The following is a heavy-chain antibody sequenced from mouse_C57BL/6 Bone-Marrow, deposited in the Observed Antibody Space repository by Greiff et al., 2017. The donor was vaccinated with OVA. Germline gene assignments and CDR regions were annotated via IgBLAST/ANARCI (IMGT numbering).Heavy chain of an antibody. J-gene: IGHJ1*03. Sequence: DVQLQESGTVLARPGASVKMSCKTSGYTFTSYWMHWVKQRPGQGLEWIGAIYPGNSDTSYNQKFKGKAKLTAVTSASTAYMELSSLTNEDSAVYYCTIYYYGSSYWYFDVWGTGTTVTVSS. CDR3: TIYYYGSSYWYFDV. CDR1: GYTFTSYW. V-gene: IGHV1-5*01. CDR2: IYPGNSDT. D-gene: IGHD1-1*01.